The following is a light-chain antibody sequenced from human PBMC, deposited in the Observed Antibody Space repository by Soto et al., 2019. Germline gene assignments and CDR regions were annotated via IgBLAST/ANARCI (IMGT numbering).Light chain of an antibody. J-gene: IGKJ4*02. CDR1: QDISKY. CDR2: DAS. Sequence: DIQLTQSPSSLSPSAGDRITISCQASQDISKYLDWYQHKPGKAPRLLIYDASTCATGIPARFSGSGSGTEFTFTISSLQSEDIAIYYCQQYDNWPRTFGEGTKGDIK. V-gene: IGKV1-33*01. CDR3: QQYDNWPRT.